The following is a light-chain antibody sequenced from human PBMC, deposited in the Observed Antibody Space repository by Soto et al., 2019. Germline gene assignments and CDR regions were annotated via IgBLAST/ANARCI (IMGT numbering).Light chain of an antibody. CDR3: QTWGSGIHVV. J-gene: IGLJ2*01. CDR1: SGHSSYA. V-gene: IGLV4-69*01. Sequence: QSVLTQSPSASASLGASVKLTCTLSSGHSSYAIAWHQQPEKGPRYLMRLNSDGSHSKGDGIPDRFSGSSSGAERYLTISSLQSEDEADYYCQTWGSGIHVVFGGGTKLTVL. CDR2: LNSDGSH.